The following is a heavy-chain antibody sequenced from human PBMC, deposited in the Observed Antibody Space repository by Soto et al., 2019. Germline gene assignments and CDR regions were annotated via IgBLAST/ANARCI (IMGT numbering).Heavy chain of an antibody. CDR2: VYYTGST. V-gene: IGHV4-61*01. CDR1: GGSVSSGSYY. Sequence: QVQLQESGPGLVKPSETLSLTCTVSGGSVSSGSYYWNWIRQPPGKGLEWIGYVYYTGSTNYNPSPESRDTMSVDTSKNQFALKMRSVAAADTVVYYCARESRAHSSSGGLDVWGQGTTVTVSS. D-gene: IGHD3-10*01. CDR3: ARESRAHSSSGGLDV. J-gene: IGHJ6*02.